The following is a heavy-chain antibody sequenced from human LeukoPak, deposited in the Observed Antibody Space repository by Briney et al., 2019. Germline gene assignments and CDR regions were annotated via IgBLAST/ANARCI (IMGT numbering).Heavy chain of an antibody. CDR1: GGTFSSYA. D-gene: IGHD1-26*01. V-gene: IGHV1-69*05. CDR3: ARVAARYWEKGANWFDP. CDR2: IIPIFGTA. J-gene: IGHJ5*02. Sequence: ASVKVSCKASGGTFSSYAISWVRQAPGQGLEWMGRIIPIFGTANYAQEFQGRVTITTDESTSTAYMELSSLRSEDTAVYYCARVAARYWEKGANWFDPWGQGTLVTVSS.